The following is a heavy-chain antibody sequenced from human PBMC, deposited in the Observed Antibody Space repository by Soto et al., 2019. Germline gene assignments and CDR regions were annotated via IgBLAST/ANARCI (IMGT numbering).Heavy chain of an antibody. CDR1: GFTFSSYA. J-gene: IGHJ4*02. CDR3: AKDNVNGGNSDDY. V-gene: IGHV3-23*01. D-gene: IGHD2-21*02. Sequence: EVQLLASGGGLVQPGGSLRLSCAASGFTFSSYAMSWVRQAPGKGLEWVSIISGSGASTYYADSVKGRFTISRDNSKNTLYLQMNSLRAEDMAVYYCAKDNVNGGNSDDYWGQGTLVTGSS. CDR2: ISGSGAST.